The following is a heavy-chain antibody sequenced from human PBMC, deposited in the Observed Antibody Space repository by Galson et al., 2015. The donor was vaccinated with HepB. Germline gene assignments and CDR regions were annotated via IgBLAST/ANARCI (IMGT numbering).Heavy chain of an antibody. CDR3: ARDQGSSWSDFDY. J-gene: IGHJ4*02. V-gene: IGHV3-21*01. CDR1: GFTFSSYS. D-gene: IGHD6-13*01. Sequence: SLRLSCAASGFTFSSYSMNWVRQAPGKGLEWVSSISSSSSYIYYADSVKGRFTISRDNAKNSLYLQMNSLRAEDTAVYYCARDQGSSWSDFDYWGQGTLVTVSS. CDR2: ISSSSSYI.